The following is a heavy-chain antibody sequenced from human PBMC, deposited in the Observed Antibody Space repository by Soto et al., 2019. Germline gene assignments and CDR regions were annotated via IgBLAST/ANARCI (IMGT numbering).Heavy chain of an antibody. Sequence: PGGSLRLSCAASGFSFNNYGMHWVHQAPGKGLEWVAFVWHDGSNQGYADSVKGRFTISRDNSKNTLNLQMNSLRVEDTAVYYCTRAAIRGELLDYWGQGTQVTVSS. J-gene: IGHJ4*02. CDR2: VWHDGSNQ. CDR3: TRAAIRGELLDY. D-gene: IGHD1-26*01. CDR1: GFSFNNYG. V-gene: IGHV3-33*01.